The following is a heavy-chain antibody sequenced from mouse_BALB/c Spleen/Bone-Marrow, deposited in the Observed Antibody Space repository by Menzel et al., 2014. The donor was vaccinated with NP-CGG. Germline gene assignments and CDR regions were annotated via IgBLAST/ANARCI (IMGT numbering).Heavy chain of an antibody. Sequence: VMLVESGPGLVQPSQSLSITCTVSGLSLISYGVHWVRQSPGKGLEWLGVIWSGGSTDYNVAFISRLSISRDNSKSQVFFKMNSLQANDTAIYYCARRGLYGYDFDYWGQGTTLTVSS. D-gene: IGHD2-2*01. CDR1: GLSLISYG. CDR3: ARRGLYGYDFDY. CDR2: IWSGGST. J-gene: IGHJ2*01. V-gene: IGHV2-2*02.